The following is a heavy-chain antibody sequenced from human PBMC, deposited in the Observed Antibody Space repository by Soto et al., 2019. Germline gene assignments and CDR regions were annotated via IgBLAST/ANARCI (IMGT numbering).Heavy chain of an antibody. Sequence: PGGSLRLSCAGSGFTVRSNYLSWVRQAPGKGLERVSVIYSGGSTYYADSVKGRFTISRDNSKHTLYLQMNSLRAEDTAVYYCARDRIPTGMDFWGQGTTVTVSS. J-gene: IGHJ6*02. CDR3: ARDRIPTGMDF. CDR2: IYSGGST. CDR1: GFTVRSNY. V-gene: IGHV3-66*01.